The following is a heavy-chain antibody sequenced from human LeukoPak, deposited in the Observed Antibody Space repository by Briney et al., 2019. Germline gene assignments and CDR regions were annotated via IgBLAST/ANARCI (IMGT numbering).Heavy chain of an antibody. V-gene: IGHV1-18*01. CDR3: ARDIGEVGAKFNYYYYGMDV. Sequence: ASVKVSCKASSYTFTSYGISWVRQAPGQGLEWMGWISAYNGNTNYAQKLQGRVTMTTDTSTSTAYMELRSLRSDDTAVYYCARDIGEVGAKFNYYYYGMDVWGQGTTVTVSS. CDR2: ISAYNGNT. J-gene: IGHJ6*02. D-gene: IGHD1-26*01. CDR1: SYTFTSYG.